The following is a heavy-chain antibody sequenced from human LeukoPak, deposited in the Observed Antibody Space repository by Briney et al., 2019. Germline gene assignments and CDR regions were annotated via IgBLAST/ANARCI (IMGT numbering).Heavy chain of an antibody. V-gene: IGHV3-21*01. CDR3: ARDIFGGTRDAFDI. D-gene: IGHD3-3*01. CDR2: ISSSSSYI. Sequence: PGGSLRLSCAASGFTFSSYSMNWVRQAPGKGLEWVSSISSSSSYIYYADSVKGRFTISRDNAKNSLYLQMNSLRAEDTAVYYCARDIFGGTRDAFDIWGQGTMVTVSS. J-gene: IGHJ3*02. CDR1: GFTFSSYS.